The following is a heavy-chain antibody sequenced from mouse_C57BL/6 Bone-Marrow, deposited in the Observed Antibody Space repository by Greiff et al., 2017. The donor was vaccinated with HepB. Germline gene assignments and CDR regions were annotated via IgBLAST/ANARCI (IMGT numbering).Heavy chain of an antibody. J-gene: IGHJ3*01. D-gene: IGHD1-1*01. CDR2: IDPADSYT. V-gene: IGHV1-50*01. CDR1: GYTFTSYW. CDR3: ARKLGPQIYYCGSSRFAY. Sequence: QVQLQQPGAELVKPGASVKLSCKASGYTFTSYWMQWVKQRPGQGLEWIGEIDPADSYTNYNQKFKGKATLTVDTSSSTAYMQLSSLTSEDSAVYYCARKLGPQIYYCGSSRFAYWGQGTLVTVSA.